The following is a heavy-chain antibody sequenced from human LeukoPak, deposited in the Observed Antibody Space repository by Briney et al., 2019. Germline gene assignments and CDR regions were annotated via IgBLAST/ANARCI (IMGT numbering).Heavy chain of an antibody. Sequence: ASVKVSCKASGYTFTGYYMHWVRQAPGQGLEWMGWINPNSGGTNYAQKFEGRVTMTRDTSISTAYMELSSLRSEDTAVYYCAREVMTTVVTHFDYWGQGTLVTVSS. CDR1: GYTFTGYY. J-gene: IGHJ4*02. CDR2: INPNSGGT. V-gene: IGHV1-2*02. D-gene: IGHD4-23*01. CDR3: AREVMTTVVTHFDY.